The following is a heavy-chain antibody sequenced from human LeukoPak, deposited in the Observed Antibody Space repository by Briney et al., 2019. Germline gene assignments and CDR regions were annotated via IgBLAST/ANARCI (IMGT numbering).Heavy chain of an antibody. CDR1: GYTLTELS. CDR2: FDPEDGET. CDR3: ATRGLAIPDYYYGMDV. Sequence: ASVKVSCKVSGYTLTELSMHWVRQAPGKGLEWMGGFDPEDGETIYAQKFQGRVTMTEDTSTDTAYMELSSLRSEDTAVYYCATRGLAIPDYYYGMDVWGQGTTVTVSS. V-gene: IGHV1-24*01. D-gene: IGHD2-21*01. J-gene: IGHJ6*02.